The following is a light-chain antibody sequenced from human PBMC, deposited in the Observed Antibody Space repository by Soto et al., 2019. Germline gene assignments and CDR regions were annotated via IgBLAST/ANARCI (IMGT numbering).Light chain of an antibody. J-gene: IGLJ2*01. CDR2: EVT. CDR3: ASYGGTNNLL. Sequence: QLVLTQPPSASGSPGQSVTISCTGTSSDVGRYNFVSWYQQHPGKAPKLIICEVTKRPSGVPDRFSGSKSGNTASLTVSRLQAEDEADYYCASYGGTNNLLFGGGTKLTVL. CDR1: SSDVGRYNF. V-gene: IGLV2-8*01.